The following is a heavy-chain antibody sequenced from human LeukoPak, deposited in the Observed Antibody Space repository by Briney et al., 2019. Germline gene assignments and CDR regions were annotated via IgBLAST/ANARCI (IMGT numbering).Heavy chain of an antibody. V-gene: IGHV4-39*01. J-gene: IGHJ4*02. CDR1: GGSISSSNYY. D-gene: IGHD3-16*01. CDR2: ISYSGST. CDR3: ARLSRGIMLPVY. Sequence: SETLSLTCSVSGGSISSSNYYWGWIRQPPGKGLEWIGSISYSGSTYYKPSLKSRVAISGDTSRNQFSLTVSSVTAADTAVYYCARLSRGIMLPVYCGQGTLVTVSS.